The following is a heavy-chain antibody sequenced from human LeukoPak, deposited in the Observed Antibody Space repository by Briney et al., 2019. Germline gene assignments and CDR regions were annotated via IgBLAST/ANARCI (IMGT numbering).Heavy chain of an antibody. D-gene: IGHD1-26*01. J-gene: IGHJ1*01. V-gene: IGHV3-23*01. Sequence: GGSLRLSCVASGFTFSSFAMAWVRQAPGKGLEWVSAISGSGVTTHYAGSVKGRFSISRDNSKNTLYLQMNSLRAEDTALYYCAKKVVVGATSPYSDFQDWGQGTLVTVSS. CDR3: AKKVVVGATSPYSDFQD. CDR1: GFTFSSFA. CDR2: ISGSGVTT.